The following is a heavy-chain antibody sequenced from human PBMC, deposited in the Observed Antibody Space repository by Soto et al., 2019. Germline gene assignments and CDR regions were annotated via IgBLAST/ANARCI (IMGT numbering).Heavy chain of an antibody. CDR2: ISGSGGST. Sequence: GGSLRLSCAASGFTFSSYAMSWVRQAPGKGLEWVSAISGSGGSTYYADSVKGRFTISRDNSKNTLYLQMNSLRAEDTAVYYCAKDYVAGIAAAGKYDYWGQGTLVTVSS. D-gene: IGHD6-13*01. CDR3: AKDYVAGIAAAGKYDY. CDR1: GFTFSSYA. J-gene: IGHJ4*02. V-gene: IGHV3-23*01.